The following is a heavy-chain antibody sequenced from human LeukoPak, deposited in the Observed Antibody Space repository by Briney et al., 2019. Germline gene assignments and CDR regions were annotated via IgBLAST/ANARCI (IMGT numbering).Heavy chain of an antibody. Sequence: AGGSLRLSCAASGFTFSNYAMSWVRQTPGKGLEWVSSISGSGSSTYYADSVKGRFTISRDNSKNTLYLQMNSLRAEDTALYYCASGGIYYGAAFDFWGQGTLVTVSS. J-gene: IGHJ4*02. V-gene: IGHV3-23*01. CDR2: ISGSGSST. CDR1: GFTFSNYA. CDR3: ASGGIYYGAAFDF. D-gene: IGHD1-26*01.